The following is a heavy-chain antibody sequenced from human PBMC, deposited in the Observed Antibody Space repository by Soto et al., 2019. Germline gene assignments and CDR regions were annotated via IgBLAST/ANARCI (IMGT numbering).Heavy chain of an antibody. D-gene: IGHD3-10*01. J-gene: IGHJ6*02. CDR3: DRAGLGYGPCDV. CDR2: IYSGGST. V-gene: IGHV3-53*01. CDR1: GFTVSSTY. Sequence: EVQLVESGGGLIQPGGSLRLSCAASGFTVSSTYMSWVRQAPGKGLVWVSVIYSGGSTYYADSVKGRFTISRDNSKNTRYIPTNSPGAEGPVVYFCDRAGLGYGPCDVWGQGT.